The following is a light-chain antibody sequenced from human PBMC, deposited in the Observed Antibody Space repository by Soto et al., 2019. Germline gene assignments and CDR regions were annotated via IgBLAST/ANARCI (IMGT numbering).Light chain of an antibody. CDR2: GAS. CDR3: QQYNNWPYT. J-gene: IGKJ2*01. CDR1: KSVSDTL. V-gene: IGKV3-15*01. Sequence: EIVLTQSPGTLSLSPGERATLSCSSDKSVSDTLLTWFQQKPGQAPRLLIYGASARATGIPARFSGSGSGTEFTLTISSLQSEDFAVYYCQQYNNWPYTFGQGTKLEIK.